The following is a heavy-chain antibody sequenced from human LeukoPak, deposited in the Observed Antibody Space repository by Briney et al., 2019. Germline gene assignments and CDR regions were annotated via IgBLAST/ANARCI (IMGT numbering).Heavy chain of an antibody. V-gene: IGHV3-7*05. Sequence: GGSLRLSCAASGFTFSSYWMSWVRQAPGKGLEWVANIKQDGSEEVYVDSVKGRFTISRDNAKNSLFLQMNTLRAEDTAVYYCARDAPGGVIVDENWFDSWGQGTLVTVSS. CDR1: GFTFSSYW. CDR2: IKQDGSEE. CDR3: ARDAPGGVIVDENWFDS. D-gene: IGHD3-16*02. J-gene: IGHJ5*01.